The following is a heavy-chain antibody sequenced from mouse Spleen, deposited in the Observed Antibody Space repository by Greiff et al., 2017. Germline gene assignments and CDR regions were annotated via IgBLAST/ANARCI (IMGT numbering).Heavy chain of an antibody. Sequence: EVHLVESEGGLVQPGSSMKLSCTASGFTFSDYYMAWVRQGPEKGLEWVANINYDGSSTYYLDSLKSRFIISRDNAKNILYLQMSSLKSEDTATYYCARENYGSSSYYFDYWGQGTTLTVSS. CDR2: INYDGSST. J-gene: IGHJ2*01. V-gene: IGHV5-16*01. D-gene: IGHD1-1*01. CDR3: ARENYGSSSYYFDY. CDR1: GFTFSDYY.